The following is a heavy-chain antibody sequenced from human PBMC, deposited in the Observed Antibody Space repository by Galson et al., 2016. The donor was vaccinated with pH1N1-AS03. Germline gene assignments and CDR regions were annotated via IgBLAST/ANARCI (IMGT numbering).Heavy chain of an antibody. Sequence: LSLTCAVSGGSISSGGYYWNWIRQHPGKGLEWIGYIFHSGSTYYNPSLESLVSISVDTSKNQFSLKLKSVTAADTAVYYCARQDSGAYYLDSWGPGTLVTVSS. CDR3: ARQDSGAYYLDS. CDR2: IFHSGST. D-gene: IGHD1-26*01. J-gene: IGHJ4*02. CDR1: GGSISSGGYY. V-gene: IGHV4-31*01.